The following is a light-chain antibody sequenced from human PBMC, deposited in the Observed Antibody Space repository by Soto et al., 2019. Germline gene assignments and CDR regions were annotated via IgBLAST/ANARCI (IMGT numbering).Light chain of an antibody. CDR2: AAS. CDR3: QQYYSYPPT. V-gene: IGKV1-8*01. Sequence: AIRMTQSPSSFSASTGDRVTITCRASQGISSYLAWYQQKPGKAPKLLIYAASTLQSGVPSRFSGSGSGTDFTLTLSCLQSEDFATYNCQQYYSYPPTFGQGTKLEIK. CDR1: QGISSY. J-gene: IGKJ2*01.